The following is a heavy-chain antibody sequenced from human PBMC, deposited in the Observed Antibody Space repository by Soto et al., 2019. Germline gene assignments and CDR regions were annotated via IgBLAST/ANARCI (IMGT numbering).Heavy chain of an antibody. D-gene: IGHD3-10*01. J-gene: IGHJ4*02. CDR2: LTGSSSNI. CDR1: GFSFRNYA. V-gene: IGHV3-23*01. Sequence: GGSLRLSCAASGFSFRNYAMSWVRQAPGKGLEWISTLTGSSSNIYYADSVKGRFAISRDNSRNTLYLQMNSLTAEDTAVYYCANGRATYGLLTHDYWGQGTLVTSPQ. CDR3: ANGRATYGLLTHDY.